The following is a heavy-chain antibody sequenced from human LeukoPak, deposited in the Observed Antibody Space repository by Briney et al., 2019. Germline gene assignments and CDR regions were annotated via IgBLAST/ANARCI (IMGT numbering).Heavy chain of an antibody. CDR2: IKRKSDGGTT. J-gene: IGHJ3*01. CDR1: GSTFTNAW. D-gene: IGHD2-21*01. Sequence: GGSLRLSCAASGSTFTNAWMNWVRQAPGKGLEGVGRIKRKSDGGTTDTAAPVKGRFTISKDDPKITLYLQMHSLKTEDTAVYDCDHGIWHYDAFDVWGQGTLVTVSS. CDR3: DHGIWHYDAFDV. V-gene: IGHV3-15*01.